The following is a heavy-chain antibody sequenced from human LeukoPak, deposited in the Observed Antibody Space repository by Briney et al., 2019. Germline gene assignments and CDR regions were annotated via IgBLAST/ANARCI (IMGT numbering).Heavy chain of an antibody. CDR3: AGGAGYYDSSGQYYWGYFDY. Sequence: SETLSLTCTVSGGSISSHYWSWFRQPPGKGPEWIAYIYYSGRTNYNPSLKSRVTISIDSSKNQFSLKLSSVTAADTAIYYCAGGAGYYDSSGQYYWGYFDYWGQGTLVPVSS. CDR2: IYYSGRT. V-gene: IGHV4-59*11. J-gene: IGHJ4*02. D-gene: IGHD3-22*01. CDR1: GGSISSHY.